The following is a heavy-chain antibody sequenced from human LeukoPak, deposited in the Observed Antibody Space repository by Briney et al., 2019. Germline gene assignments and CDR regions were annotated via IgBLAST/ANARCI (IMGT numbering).Heavy chain of an antibody. V-gene: IGHV4-39*07. D-gene: IGHD3-22*01. Sequence: PSETLSLTCTVSGGSISSSSYYWGWIRQPPGKGLEWIGSIYYSGSTNYNPSLKSRVTISVDTSKNQFSLKLSSVTAADTAVYYCARGPWDPPNYYDSSGNPGVDYWGQGTLVTVSS. CDR1: GGSISSSSYY. CDR3: ARGPWDPPNYYDSSGNPGVDY. J-gene: IGHJ4*02. CDR2: IYYSGST.